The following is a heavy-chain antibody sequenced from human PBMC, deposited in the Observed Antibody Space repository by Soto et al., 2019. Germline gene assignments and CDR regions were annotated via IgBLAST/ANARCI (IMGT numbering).Heavy chain of an antibody. J-gene: IGHJ4*02. CDR3: ARGSTVNGYYFDY. D-gene: IGHD4-17*01. Sequence: VQLVESGGGLVQPGGSLRLSCAASGFTFSSYSMNWVRQAPGKGLEWVSYISSSSSTIYYADSVKGRFTISRDNAKNSLYLQMNSLRAEDTAVYYCARGSTVNGYYFDYWGQGTLVTVSS. CDR1: GFTFSSYS. V-gene: IGHV3-48*01. CDR2: ISSSSSTI.